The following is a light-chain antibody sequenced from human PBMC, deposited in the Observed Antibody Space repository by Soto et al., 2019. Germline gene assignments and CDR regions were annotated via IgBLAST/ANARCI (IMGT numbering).Light chain of an antibody. CDR3: QQLHTYPFT. V-gene: IGKV1-9*01. Sequence: IQLTQSPSSLSASAGDRVTITCRASQGISTYLTWYQQKPGKAPKVLIYSASILQNGAPSRFSGSGSGTDFTLTINSLQPEDFATYYCQQLHTYPFTFGPGTKVDIK. CDR2: SAS. J-gene: IGKJ3*01. CDR1: QGISTY.